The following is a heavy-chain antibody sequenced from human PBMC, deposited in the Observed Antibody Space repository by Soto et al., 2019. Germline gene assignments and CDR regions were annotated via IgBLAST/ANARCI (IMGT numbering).Heavy chain of an antibody. V-gene: IGHV1-58*01. D-gene: IGHD3-9*01. Sequence: SLKVSCKASGLTFTSSAVQWVRQARGQRLEWIGWIVVGSGNTNYAQKFQERVTITRDMSTSTAYMELSSLRSEDTAVYYCAAPLHGYYDILTGYYWGQGPLLTVSS. CDR3: AAPLHGYYDILTGYY. CDR1: GLTFTSSA. CDR2: IVVGSGNT. J-gene: IGHJ4*02.